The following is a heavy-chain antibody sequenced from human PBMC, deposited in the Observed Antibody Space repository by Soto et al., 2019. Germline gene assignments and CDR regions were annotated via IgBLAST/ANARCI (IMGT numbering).Heavy chain of an antibody. J-gene: IGHJ4*02. D-gene: IGHD7-27*01. Sequence: QVQLQESGPGLVKPSETLSLTCTVSGVSISNNYWSWIRQPPGKGLEWIGYIYYNGNTNYNPSLKSRVTMSVDTSRNQISLKLTTVTAAHTAVYYCTRANWYSEYWGQGTLVTVSS. CDR2: IYYNGNT. V-gene: IGHV4-59*01. CDR3: TRANWYSEY. CDR1: GVSISNNY.